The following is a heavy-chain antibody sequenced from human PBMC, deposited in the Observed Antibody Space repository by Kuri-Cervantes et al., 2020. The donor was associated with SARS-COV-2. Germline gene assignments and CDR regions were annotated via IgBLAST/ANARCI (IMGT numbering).Heavy chain of an antibody. CDR3: ARDSPEYSSSSSVPFDY. CDR1: GFTFSSYA. D-gene: IGHD6-6*01. J-gene: IGHJ4*02. CDR2: ISGSGGGT. V-gene: IGHV3-23*01. Sequence: GESLKISCAASGFTFSSYAMSWVRQAPGKGLEWVSAISGSGGGTYYADSVKGRFTISRDNSKNTLYLQMNSLRAEDTAVYYCARDSPEYSSSSSVPFDYWGQGTLVTVSS.